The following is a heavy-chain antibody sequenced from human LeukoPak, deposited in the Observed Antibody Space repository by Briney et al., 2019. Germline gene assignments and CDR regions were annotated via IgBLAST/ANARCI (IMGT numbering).Heavy chain of an antibody. J-gene: IGHJ4*02. CDR3: ARHYANIVVVPAATARFDY. CDR1: GGSFSGYY. CDR2: INHSGST. D-gene: IGHD2-2*01. Sequence: SETLSLTCAVYGGSFSGYYWSWIRQPPGKGLEWIGEINHSGSTNYNPSLKSRVTISVDTSKNQFSLKLSSVTAADTAVYYCARHYANIVVVPAATARFDYWGQGTLVTVSS. V-gene: IGHV4-34*01.